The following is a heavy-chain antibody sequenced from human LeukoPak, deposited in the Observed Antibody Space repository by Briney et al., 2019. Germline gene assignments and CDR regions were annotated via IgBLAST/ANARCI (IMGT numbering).Heavy chain of an antibody. J-gene: IGHJ1*01. D-gene: IGHD3-22*01. CDR2: IIPIFGTA. Sequence: GALVKVSCKASGGTFSSYAISWVRQAPGQGLEWMGRIIPIFGTANYAQKFQGRVTITTDESTSTAYMELSSLRSEDTAVYYCARAPTNYYDSSGYHKYFQHWGQGTLVTVSS. V-gene: IGHV1-69*05. CDR1: GGTFSSYA. CDR3: ARAPTNYYDSSGYHKYFQH.